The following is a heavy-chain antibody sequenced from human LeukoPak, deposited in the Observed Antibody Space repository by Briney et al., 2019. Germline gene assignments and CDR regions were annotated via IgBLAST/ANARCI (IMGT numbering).Heavy chain of an antibody. J-gene: IGHJ1*01. CDR2: ITNSGTTI. CDR1: GFTFTDYY. V-gene: IGHV3-11*01. Sequence: PGGSLRLSCAASGFTFTDYYMSWIRQAPGKGLEWVSYITNSGTTIYYADSVKGRFAISRDNAKNSLYLQMNSLRAEDTAVYYCARDGHYDILTGYFQDWGQGTLVTVSS. CDR3: ARDGHYDILTGYFQD. D-gene: IGHD3-9*01.